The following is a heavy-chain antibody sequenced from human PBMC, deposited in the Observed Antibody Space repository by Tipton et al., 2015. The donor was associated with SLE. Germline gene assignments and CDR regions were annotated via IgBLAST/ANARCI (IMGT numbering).Heavy chain of an antibody. D-gene: IGHD3-16*02. CDR2: ITTDGRDT. V-gene: IGHV3-64*02. J-gene: IGHJ3*01. Sequence: SLRLSCAASGFTFTRFAMHWVRQAPGRGLEYVSAITTDGRDTFYADSVKGRFTISRDNSKDTLYLHMASLTADDTAIYFCARGDYDYIWGTYRRGEAFDAWGQGTMVTVST. CDR3: ARGDYDYIWGTYRRGEAFDA. CDR1: GFTFTRFA.